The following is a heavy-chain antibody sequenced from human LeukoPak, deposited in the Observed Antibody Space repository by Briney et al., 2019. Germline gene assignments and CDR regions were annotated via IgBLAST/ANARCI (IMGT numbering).Heavy chain of an antibody. V-gene: IGHV3-74*01. CDR2: INSDGSST. CDR1: GFTFSSYW. CDR3: ASGSFGARFLWFGELFHGKTVGRNY. J-gene: IGHJ4*02. Sequence: GGSLRLSCAASGFTFSSYWMHWVRQAPGKGLVWVSRINSDGSSTSYADSVKGRFTISRDNAKNTLYLQMNSLRAEDTAVYYCASGSFGARFLWFGELFHGKTVGRNYWGQGTLVTVSS. D-gene: IGHD3-10*01.